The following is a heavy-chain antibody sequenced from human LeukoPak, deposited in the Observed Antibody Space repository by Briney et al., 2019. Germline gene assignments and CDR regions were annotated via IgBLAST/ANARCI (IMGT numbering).Heavy chain of an antibody. CDR1: GGSFSGYY. Sequence: SETLSLTCAVNGGSFSGYYWTWIRQPPGKGLEWIGEINHSGATNYSPSLNSRVTISVDTSKSQFSLKLTSVTAADTAVNYCARGSGLGQIYYFDSDSCLDHWGQGTLVTVSS. J-gene: IGHJ4*02. D-gene: IGHD3-22*01. CDR2: INHSGAT. V-gene: IGHV4-34*01. CDR3: ARGSGLGQIYYFDSDSCLDH.